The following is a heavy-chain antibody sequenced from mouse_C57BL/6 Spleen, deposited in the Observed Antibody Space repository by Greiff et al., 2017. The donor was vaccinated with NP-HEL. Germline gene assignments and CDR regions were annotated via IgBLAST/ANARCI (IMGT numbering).Heavy chain of an antibody. CDR3: ARGSGTWYFDY. CDR2: IDPSDSYT. V-gene: IGHV1-69*01. Sequence: QVQLQQPGAELVMPGASVKLSCKASGYTFTSYWMHWVKQRPGQGLEWIGEIDPSDSYTNSNQKFKGKSTLTVDKSSSTADMQLSSLTSEDSAVFYCARGSGTWYFDYWGQGTTLTVAS. CDR1: GYTFTSYW. D-gene: IGHD4-1*01. J-gene: IGHJ2*01.